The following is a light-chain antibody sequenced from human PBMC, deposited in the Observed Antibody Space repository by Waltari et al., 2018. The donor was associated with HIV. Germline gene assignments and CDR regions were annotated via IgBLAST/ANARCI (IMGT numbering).Light chain of an antibody. Sequence: QLVVTQSPSASASLGASVKFTCTLSSRHSSYAIAWHQQQPEKAPRYLMKLNSDGSYIRGDGSPARLSGSSSGAERYLTISSLQSEDEADYYCQTWGTGIQVFGGGTKLTVL. CDR1: SRHSSYA. CDR2: LNSDGSY. V-gene: IGLV4-69*02. CDR3: QTWGTGIQV. J-gene: IGLJ3*02.